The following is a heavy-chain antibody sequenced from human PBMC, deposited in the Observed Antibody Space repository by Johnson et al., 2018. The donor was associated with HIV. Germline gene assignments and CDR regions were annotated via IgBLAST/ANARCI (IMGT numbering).Heavy chain of an antibody. CDR2: INWNGGST. D-gene: IGHD4-11*01. V-gene: IGHV3-11*04. J-gene: IGHJ3*02. CDR3: HREYYSGDAFHI. CDR1: GFTFSDYY. Sequence: QVQLVESGGGLVKPGGSLRLSCAASGFTFSDYYMSWIRQAPGKGLEWVSGINWNGGSTGYADSVKGRFTISRDNAKNSLYLQMNSLRAEDTAVYYCHREYYSGDAFHIWGQGTMVTVSS.